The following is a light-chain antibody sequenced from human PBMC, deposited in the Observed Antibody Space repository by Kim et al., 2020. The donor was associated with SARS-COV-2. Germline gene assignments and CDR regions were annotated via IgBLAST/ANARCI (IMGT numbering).Light chain of an antibody. CDR2: LGS. CDR1: QSLLHSNGYNY. CDR3: MQALQTPFT. V-gene: IGKV2-28*01. Sequence: DIVMTQSTLSLPVTPGEPASISCRSSQSLLHSNGYNYLGWYLQKPGQSPQLLIYLGSNRASGVPDRFSGSGSGTDFTLKISRVEAEDVGVYYCMQALQTPFTFGPGTRVDIK. J-gene: IGKJ3*01.